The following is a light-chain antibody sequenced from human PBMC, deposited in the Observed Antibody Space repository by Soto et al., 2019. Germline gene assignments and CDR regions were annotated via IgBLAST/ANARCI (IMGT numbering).Light chain of an antibody. CDR1: QSVSSSY. J-gene: IGKJ1*01. CDR2: GAS. V-gene: IGKV3-20*01. CDR3: QQYGSSPWT. Sequence: EIVLTQSPGTLSLSPGERATLSCRASQSVSSSYLAWYQQKPDQAPRLLIYGASSSATGIPDRFSGSGSGPYVTLIISRLAPEDAAVYYCQQYGSSPWTFGQGTKVEIK.